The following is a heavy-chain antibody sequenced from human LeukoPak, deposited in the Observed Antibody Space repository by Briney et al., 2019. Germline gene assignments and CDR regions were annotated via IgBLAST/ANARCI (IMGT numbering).Heavy chain of an antibody. CDR2: IKSRSDGGTI. CDR1: GFTFSDAW. CDR3: TTRRQDGW. V-gene: IGHV3-15*01. Sequence: GGSLRLSCVGSGFTFSDAWMSWVRQAPGKGLEWVGRIKSRSDGGTIDYAAPVKGRFTISRDDSRNALYLQMNSLKTEDTAVYYCTTRRQDGWWGQGTLVTVS. J-gene: IGHJ4*02. D-gene: IGHD2-15*01.